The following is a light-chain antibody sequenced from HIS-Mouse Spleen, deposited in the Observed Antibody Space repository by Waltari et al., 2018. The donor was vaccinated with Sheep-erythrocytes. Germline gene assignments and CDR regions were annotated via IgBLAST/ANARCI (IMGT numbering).Light chain of an antibody. CDR3: CSYAGSYNHV. Sequence: QSALTQPRSVSGSPGQSVTISCTGTSSDGGGCNYVSWYQQYPGKAPKLMIYDVSKRPSGVPDRFSGSKSGNTASLTISGLQAEDEADYYCCSYAGSYNHVFATGTKVTVL. CDR2: DVS. J-gene: IGLJ1*01. V-gene: IGLV2-11*01. CDR1: SSDGGGCNY.